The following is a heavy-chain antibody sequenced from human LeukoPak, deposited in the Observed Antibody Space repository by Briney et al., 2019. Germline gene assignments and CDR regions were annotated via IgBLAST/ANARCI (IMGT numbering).Heavy chain of an antibody. Sequence: PSETLSLTCAVYGGSFSGYYWSWIRQPPGKGLEWIGEINHSGSTNYNPSLKSRVTISVDTSKNQFSLKLSSVTAADTAAYYCARGRLYCSSTSCYFPYFDYWGQGTLVTVSS. CDR2: INHSGST. CDR3: ARGRLYCSSTSCYFPYFDY. J-gene: IGHJ4*02. CDR1: GGSFSGYY. V-gene: IGHV4-34*01. D-gene: IGHD2-2*01.